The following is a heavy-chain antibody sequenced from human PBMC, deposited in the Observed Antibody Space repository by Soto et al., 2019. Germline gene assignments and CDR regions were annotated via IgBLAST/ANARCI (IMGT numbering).Heavy chain of an antibody. D-gene: IGHD3-16*01. Sequence: EVQLVESGGGLVKPGGSLRLSCAASGLTFSNYSMNWVRQAPGKGLEWVSSISTSSGYRYYADSVKGRFTISRDNAKKSLYLQMNSLRAEDTAVYYCARDLHDYVSFRFDPWGQGTLVTVSS. V-gene: IGHV3-21*01. CDR1: GLTFSNYS. CDR3: ARDLHDYVSFRFDP. J-gene: IGHJ5*02. CDR2: ISTSSGYR.